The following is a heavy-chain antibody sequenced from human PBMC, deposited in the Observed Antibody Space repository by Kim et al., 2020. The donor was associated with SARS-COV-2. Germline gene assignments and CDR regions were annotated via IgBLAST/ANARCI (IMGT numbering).Heavy chain of an antibody. V-gene: IGHV3-30*07. J-gene: IGHJ6*02. CDR3: ARGPLYSSSSFFDYYYGMDV. D-gene: IGHD6-6*01. Sequence: RFTISRNNSKNTLYLQMNSLRAEDTAVYYCARGPLYSSSSFFDYYYGMDVWGQGTTVTVSS.